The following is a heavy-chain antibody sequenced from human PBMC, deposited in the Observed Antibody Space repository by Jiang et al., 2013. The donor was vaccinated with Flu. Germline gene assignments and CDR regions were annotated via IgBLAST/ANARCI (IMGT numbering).Heavy chain of an antibody. CDR1: GGSISSYY. Sequence: GSGLVKPSETLSLTCTVSGGSISSYYWSWIRQPPGKGLEWIGYIYYSGSTNYNPSLKSRVTISVDTSKNQFSLKLSSVTAADTAVYYCAREESIMVRGVNGMDVWGQGTTV. J-gene: IGHJ6*02. CDR3: AREESIMVRGVNGMDV. CDR2: IYYSGST. V-gene: IGHV4-59*01. D-gene: IGHD3-10*01.